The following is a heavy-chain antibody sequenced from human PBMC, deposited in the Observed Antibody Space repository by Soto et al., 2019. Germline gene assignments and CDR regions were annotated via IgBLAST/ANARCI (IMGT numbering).Heavy chain of an antibody. V-gene: IGHV4-30-2*01. J-gene: IGHJ4*02. CDR3: AGGIAARPLGY. Sequence: QLQLQESGSGLVKPSQTLSLTCAGSGGSISSGGYSWSWIRQPPGKGLEWIGYIYHSGSTYYNPSLKSRVTISVDRSKNQFSLQLSSVTAADTAVYYCAGGIAARPLGYWGQGTPVTVSS. D-gene: IGHD6-6*01. CDR2: IYHSGST. CDR1: GGSISSGGYS.